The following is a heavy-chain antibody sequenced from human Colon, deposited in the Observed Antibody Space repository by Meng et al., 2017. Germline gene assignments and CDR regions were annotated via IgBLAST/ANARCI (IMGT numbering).Heavy chain of an antibody. Sequence: SETLSLTCSVSAVSVSNDSYYWSWIRQSPGKGLEWIGNIYYSGRTNYNPSLKSRLTISIDRSKNHFSLNLSSVTAADTAVYFCASSWELPFYFDDWGQGTPVTVSS. CDR2: IYYSGRT. J-gene: IGHJ4*02. V-gene: IGHV4-61*03. CDR1: AVSVSNDSYY. D-gene: IGHD3-10*01. CDR3: ASSWELPFYFDD.